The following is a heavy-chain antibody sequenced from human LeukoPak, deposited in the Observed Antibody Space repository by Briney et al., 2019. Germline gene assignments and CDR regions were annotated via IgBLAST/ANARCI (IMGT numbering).Heavy chain of an antibody. V-gene: IGHV5-51*01. Sequence: GESLKISCKGSGYSFTNYWIGWVRQMPGKGLEWMGNIYPGDSDTRYSPSFQGQVTISADKSISTAYLQWSSLKASDTAMYHCARPQYSGSSPFDYWGQGTLVTVSS. D-gene: IGHD1-26*01. J-gene: IGHJ4*02. CDR3: ARPQYSGSSPFDY. CDR1: GYSFTNYW. CDR2: IYPGDSDT.